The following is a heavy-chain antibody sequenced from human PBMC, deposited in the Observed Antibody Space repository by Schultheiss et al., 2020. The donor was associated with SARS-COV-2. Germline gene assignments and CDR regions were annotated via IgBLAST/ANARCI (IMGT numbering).Heavy chain of an antibody. D-gene: IGHD2-15*01. CDR3: ARERGGYCSGGSCRAGLSWFDP. V-gene: IGHV1-69*13. CDR1: GGTFSSYA. J-gene: IGHJ5*02. CDR2: IIPIFGTA. Sequence: SVKVSCKASGGTFSSYAISWVRQAPGQGLEWMGGIIPIFGTANYAQKFQGRVTITADESTSTAYMELSSLRSEDTAVYYCARERGGYCSGGSCRAGLSWFDPWGQGTLVTVSS.